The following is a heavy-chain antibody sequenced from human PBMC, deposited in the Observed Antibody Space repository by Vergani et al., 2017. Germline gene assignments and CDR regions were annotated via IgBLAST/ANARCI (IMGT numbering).Heavy chain of an antibody. Sequence: QVQLQESGPGLVKPSETLPLTCTVSGYSISGGYYWGWVRQTPAKGLEWIGSFRVSGNSFYNPSRKSRVAMSVDTSKNQFSLQLRSVTAADTAVYYCARQKEGDYSDFYFFDHWGQGILVTVSS. CDR3: ARQKEGDYSDFYFFDH. J-gene: IGHJ4*02. V-gene: IGHV4-38-2*02. CDR2: FRVSGNS. D-gene: IGHD4-11*01. CDR1: GYSISGGYY.